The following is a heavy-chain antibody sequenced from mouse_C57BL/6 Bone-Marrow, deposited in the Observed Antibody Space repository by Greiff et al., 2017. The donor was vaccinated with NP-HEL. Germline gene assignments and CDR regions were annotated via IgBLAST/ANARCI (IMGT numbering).Heavy chain of an antibody. V-gene: IGHV2-2*01. J-gene: IGHJ1*03. D-gene: IGHD1-1*01. CDR3: ARLPHYYGSSYRYFDV. CDR2: IWSGGST. Sequence: QVQLQQSGPGLVQPSQSLSITCTVSGFSLTSYGVHWVRQSPGKGLEWLGVIWSGGSTDYNAAFISRLSISKDNSKSQVFFKMNSLQADDTAIYYCARLPHYYGSSYRYFDVWGTGTTVTVSS. CDR1: GFSLTSYG.